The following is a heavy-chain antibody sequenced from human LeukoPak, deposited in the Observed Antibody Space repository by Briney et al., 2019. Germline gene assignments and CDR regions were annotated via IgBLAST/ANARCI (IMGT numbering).Heavy chain of an antibody. J-gene: IGHJ4*02. CDR1: GFTFNNYA. V-gene: IGHV3-23*01. CDR3: AKGIEYNNSWTFDY. D-gene: IGHD2/OR15-2a*01. Sequence: GGSLRPSCAASGFTFNNYAMNWVRQAPGKGLEWVSAISNTGRSTYYADSVKGRFTISRDNSKNTVFLQINSLRAEDTAVYYCAKGIEYNNSWTFDYWGQGTLVTVST. CDR2: ISNTGRST.